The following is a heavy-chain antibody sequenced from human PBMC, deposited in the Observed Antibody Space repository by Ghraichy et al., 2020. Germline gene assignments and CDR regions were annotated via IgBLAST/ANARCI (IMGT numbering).Heavy chain of an antibody. D-gene: IGHD1-26*01. Sequence: GVLNISCAASGFTFRSYWMTWVRQAPGKGLEWVANIKQDGSEQYYVDSVKGRFTISRDNSKNSLYLQMNSLRAEDTAVYYCVRYSGTYYAFDIWGQGTMVTVSS. CDR2: IKQDGSEQ. CDR3: VRYSGTYYAFDI. J-gene: IGHJ3*02. V-gene: IGHV3-7*03. CDR1: GFTFRSYW.